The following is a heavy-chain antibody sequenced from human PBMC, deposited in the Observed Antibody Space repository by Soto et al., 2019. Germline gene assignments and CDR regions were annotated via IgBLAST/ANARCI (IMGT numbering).Heavy chain of an antibody. CDR2: ISGSGGST. D-gene: IGHD3-9*01. Sequence: EVQLLESGGGLVQPGGSLRLSCAASGFTFSSYAMSWVRQAPGKGLEWVSAISGSGGSTYYADSVKGRFTISRDNSRNTLYLQMNSRRAEDTAVYYCANDEANPRVLRYFDCLSPLDYWGQGTMVTVSS. CDR1: GFTFSSYA. J-gene: IGHJ4*02. V-gene: IGHV3-23*01. CDR3: ANDEANPRVLRYFDCLSPLDY.